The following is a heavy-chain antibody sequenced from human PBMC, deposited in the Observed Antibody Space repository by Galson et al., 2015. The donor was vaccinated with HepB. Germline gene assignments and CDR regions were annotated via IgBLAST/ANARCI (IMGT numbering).Heavy chain of an antibody. Sequence: QVQLQESGPGLVKPSQTLSLTCTVSGYSISSGYSWGWIRQPPGKGLEWIGTIYHSGTTYYNPSLKSRVTISVDASKNQFSLKLSSVTAADTAFYYCARASRGGIVVADSNAGAYGMDVWGQGTTVTVSS. CDR1: GYSISSGYS. CDR3: ARASRGGIVVADSNAGAYGMDV. J-gene: IGHJ6*02. D-gene: IGHD6-19*01. CDR2: IYHSGTT. V-gene: IGHV4-38-2*02.